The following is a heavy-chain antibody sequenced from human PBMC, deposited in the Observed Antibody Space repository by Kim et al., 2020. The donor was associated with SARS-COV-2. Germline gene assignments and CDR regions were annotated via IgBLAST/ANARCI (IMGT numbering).Heavy chain of an antibody. D-gene: IGHD3-22*01. CDR3: AKALFIVSYDTSGSYRVTDAFDG. Sequence: GGSLRLSCAASGFTFSTYAMSWVRQAPGKGLEWVSGISSGGSNTYYADSVKGRFTISRDNSKNTVYLQMNSLRGDDTAVYHCAKALFIVSYDTSGSYRVTDAFDGWGQGTMVTVSS. V-gene: IGHV3-23*01. CDR2: ISSGGSNT. CDR1: GFTFSTYA. J-gene: IGHJ3*01.